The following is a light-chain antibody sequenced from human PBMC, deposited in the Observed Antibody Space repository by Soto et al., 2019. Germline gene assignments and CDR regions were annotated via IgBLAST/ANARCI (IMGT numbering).Light chain of an antibody. J-gene: IGKJ5*01. CDR1: QSVTTW. V-gene: IGKV1-5*03. CDR2: KAS. CDR3: QQYSTYPIT. Sequence: DIKMTQSPSTLSASVGDRVTITSRASQSVTTWLAWYQQKPGKAPKLLIYKASNLESGLPSRFTGSGSGTEFTLTISSLQSDDFATYYCQQYSTYPITFGQGTRLEIK.